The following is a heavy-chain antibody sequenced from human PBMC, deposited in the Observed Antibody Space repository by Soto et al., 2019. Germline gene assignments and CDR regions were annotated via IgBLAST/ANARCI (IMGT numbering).Heavy chain of an antibody. CDR1: GYNFNQYY. Sequence: QVQLMQSGAEVRKPGASVRLSCETSGYNFNQYYIHWVRQAPGQGLEWMGIINLRGGTTEYAHKFRGRVTVTGDTSTKTAYMELRSLSSEDTAMYFCARGPEDSDVPRWDYWGQVTLVTVSS. V-gene: IGHV1-46*02. CDR3: ARGPEDSDVPRWDY. D-gene: IGHD1-26*01. CDR2: INLRGGTT. J-gene: IGHJ4*02.